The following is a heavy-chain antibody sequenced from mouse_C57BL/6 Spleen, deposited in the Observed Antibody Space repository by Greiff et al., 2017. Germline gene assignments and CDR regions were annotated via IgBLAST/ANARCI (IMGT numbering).Heavy chain of an antibody. D-gene: IGHD2-4*01. J-gene: IGHJ2*01. Sequence: VQLQQSGAELVKPGASVKISCKASGYAFSSYWMNWVKQRPGKGLEWIGQIYPGDGDTNYNGKFKGKATLTADKSSSPAYMQLSSLTSEDSAVYFCANGLGLRRVDYWGQGTTLTVSS. CDR1: GYAFSSYW. V-gene: IGHV1-80*01. CDR3: ANGLGLRRVDY. CDR2: IYPGDGDT.